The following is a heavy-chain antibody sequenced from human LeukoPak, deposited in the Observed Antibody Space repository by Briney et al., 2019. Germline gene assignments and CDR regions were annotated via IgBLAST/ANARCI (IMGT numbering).Heavy chain of an antibody. V-gene: IGHV3-48*03. D-gene: IGHD3-16*02. CDR3: ARWTKYNDYVWGSYRYTGFDY. J-gene: IGHJ4*02. CDR1: GFTFSSYE. Sequence: GGSLRLFCAACGFTFSSYEMNWVRQAPGKGLEWVSYISSSGSTIYYADSVKGRFTISRDNAKNTLYLQMNSLRAEDTAVYYCARWTKYNDYVWGSYRYTGFDYWGQGTLVTVSS. CDR2: ISSSGSTI.